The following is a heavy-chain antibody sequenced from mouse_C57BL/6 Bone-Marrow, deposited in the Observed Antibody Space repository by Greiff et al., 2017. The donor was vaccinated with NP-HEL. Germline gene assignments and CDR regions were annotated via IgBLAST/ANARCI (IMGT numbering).Heavy chain of an antibody. CDR2: INPYNGDT. J-gene: IGHJ4*01. V-gene: IGHV1-20*01. CDR3: ARMNAYYSNYGRAMDY. CDR1: GYSFTGYF. Sequence: QLQQSGPELVKPGDSVKISCKASGYSFTGYFMNWVMQSHGKSLEWIGRINPYNGDTFYNQKFKGKATLTVDKSSSTAHMELRSLTSEDSAVYYCARMNAYYSNYGRAMDYWGQGTSVTVSS. D-gene: IGHD2-5*01.